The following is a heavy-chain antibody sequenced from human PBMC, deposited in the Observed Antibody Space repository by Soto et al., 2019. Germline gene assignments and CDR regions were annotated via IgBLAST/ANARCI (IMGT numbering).Heavy chain of an antibody. V-gene: IGHV1-69*06. D-gene: IGHD6-19*01. J-gene: IGHJ5*02. CDR1: GGTFSSYA. CDR3: ARDGSSGWYEWWFDP. CDR2: IIPIFGTA. Sequence: QVQLVQSGAEVKKPGSSVKVSCKASGGTFSSYAISWVRQAPGQGLEWMGGIIPIFGTANYAQKFQGRVRINADKSTSTAYMELSSLRSEDTAVYYCARDGSSGWYEWWFDPWGQGTLVTVSS.